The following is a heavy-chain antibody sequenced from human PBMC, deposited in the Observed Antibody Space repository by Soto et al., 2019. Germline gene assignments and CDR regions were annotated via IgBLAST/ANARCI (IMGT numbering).Heavy chain of an antibody. CDR1: GDSVISYY. Sequence: KPSETLSLTCTVSGDSVISYYWSWIRQPPGKGLEWIGYIYYSGSTNYNPSLKSRVTISGDTSKNQFSLKLSSVTAADTAVYYCARTVIGGFDYWGQGTLVTVSS. J-gene: IGHJ4*02. CDR2: IYYSGST. V-gene: IGHV4-59*02. D-gene: IGHD3-16*02. CDR3: ARTVIGGFDY.